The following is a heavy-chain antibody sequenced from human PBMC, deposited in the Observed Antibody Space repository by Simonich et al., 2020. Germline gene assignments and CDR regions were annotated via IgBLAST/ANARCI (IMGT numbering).Heavy chain of an antibody. J-gene: IGHJ2*01. D-gene: IGHD6-25*01. V-gene: IGHV1-2*02. CDR1: GYTFTGYY. CDR3: ARGGLGHWYFDL. CDR2: INPHSVGT. Sequence: QVQLVQSGAEVKKPGASVKVSCKASGYTFTGYYMHWVRQAPGQGLEWMGWINPHSVGTNYAQKFQGRVTMTRDTSISTAYMELSRLRSDDTAVYYCARGGLGHWYFDLWGRGTLVTVSS.